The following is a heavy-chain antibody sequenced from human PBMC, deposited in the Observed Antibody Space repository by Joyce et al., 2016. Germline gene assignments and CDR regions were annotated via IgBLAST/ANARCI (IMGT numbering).Heavy chain of an antibody. D-gene: IGHD3-16*01. CDR3: ARDRVQWSFGAVSNHFYMDV. Sequence: QVQLVESGGGVAKPGGSLRLSCVASGFASFTDYYMSWIRQAPGKGLEWGAYIGSSEMPIYYADSVKGRVTVARDNSKNSLFLHMYNLRVEDSAVYYCARDRVQWSFGAVSNHFYMDVWGKGTAVAVAS. V-gene: IGHV3-11*04. CDR1: GFASFTDYY. CDR2: IGSSEMPI. J-gene: IGHJ6*03.